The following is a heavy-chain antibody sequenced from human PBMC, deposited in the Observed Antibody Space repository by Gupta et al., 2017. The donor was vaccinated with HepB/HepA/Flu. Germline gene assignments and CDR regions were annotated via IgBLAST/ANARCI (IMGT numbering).Heavy chain of an antibody. J-gene: IGHJ4*02. CDR3: ARLDGRTLAFDS. Sequence: QLQVSGTVLVEPLDTLPLLCSVSGGSVSGVLLYWGSVRQTPGTAPEWIGRIDQYGHAYYKPSLASRVNMSIDTVKNQVSLRLNSVTDADTAVYYCARLDGRTLAFDSWGQGNLVTVSS. D-gene: IGHD1-14*01. CDR1: GGSVSGVLLY. CDR2: IDQYGHA. V-gene: IGHV4-39*01.